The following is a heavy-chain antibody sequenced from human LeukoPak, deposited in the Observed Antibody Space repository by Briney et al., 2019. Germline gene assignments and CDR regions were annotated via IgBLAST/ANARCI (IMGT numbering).Heavy chain of an antibody. Sequence: GGSLRLSCAASGFTFSSYGMHWVRQAPGKGLEWVAVIWYDGSNKYYADSVKGRFTISRDNSKNTLYLQMNSLRAEDTAVYYCARGGGYNPFDYWGKGTLVTVSS. CDR3: ARGGGYNPFDY. J-gene: IGHJ4*02. V-gene: IGHV3-33*01. CDR1: GFTFSSYG. D-gene: IGHD5-24*01. CDR2: IWYDGSNK.